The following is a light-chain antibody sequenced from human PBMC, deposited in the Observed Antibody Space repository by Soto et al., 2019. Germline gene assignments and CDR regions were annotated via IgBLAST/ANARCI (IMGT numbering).Light chain of an antibody. CDR3: QQYGSSPNT. CDR2: DAF. J-gene: IGKJ2*01. Sequence: EIVLTQSPATLSSSPGESATLSCGASQSVSNSYLAWYQQKPGLAPRLLIYDAFTRATGIPDRFSGSGSGTDFTLTLSRLEPEDFAVYYCQQYGSSPNTFGQGTKLEIK. CDR1: QSVSNSY. V-gene: IGKV3D-20*01.